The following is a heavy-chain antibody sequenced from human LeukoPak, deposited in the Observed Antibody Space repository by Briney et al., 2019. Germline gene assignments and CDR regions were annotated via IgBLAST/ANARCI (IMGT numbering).Heavy chain of an antibody. CDR2: ISGSGGTT. J-gene: IGHJ4*02. CDR3: AKTNGYYSD. D-gene: IGHD3-22*01. CDR1: GFTFSSYG. V-gene: IGHV3-23*01. Sequence: PGGSLRLSCAASGFTFSSYGMNWVRQAPGKGLEWVSGISGSGGTTYYADSVKGRFTISRDNSKNSLSLQVSSLRAEDTAVYYCAKTNGYYSDWGQRTLVTVSS.